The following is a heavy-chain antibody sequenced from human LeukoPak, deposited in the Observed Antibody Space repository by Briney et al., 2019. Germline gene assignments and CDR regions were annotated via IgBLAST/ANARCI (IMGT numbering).Heavy chain of an antibody. Sequence: PGGSLRLSCAASGFTFSSYWMHWVRQAPGKGLVWVSRINSDGSSTRYADSVKGRFTISRDNAKNTLYLQMNSLRAEDTAVYYCARPYDFWTGLLDYWGQGTLVTVSS. CDR3: ARPYDFWTGLLDY. CDR2: INSDGSST. J-gene: IGHJ4*02. CDR1: GFTFSSYW. D-gene: IGHD3-3*01. V-gene: IGHV3-74*01.